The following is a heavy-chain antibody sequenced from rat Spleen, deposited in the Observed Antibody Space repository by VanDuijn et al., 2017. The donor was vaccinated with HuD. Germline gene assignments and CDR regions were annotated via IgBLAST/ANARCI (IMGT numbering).Heavy chain of an antibody. Sequence: EVQLQESGPGLVKPSQSLSLTCSVTGYSNTSNYWGWIRKFPGNKMEWMGYMSYSGSTSYNPSLKSRISITRDTSKNQFFLQLNSVTTEDTATYYCARGGGYVMDAWGQGASVTVSS. CDR3: ARGGGYVMDA. J-gene: IGHJ4*01. V-gene: IGHV3-1*01. CDR2: MSYSGST. CDR1: GYSNTSNY.